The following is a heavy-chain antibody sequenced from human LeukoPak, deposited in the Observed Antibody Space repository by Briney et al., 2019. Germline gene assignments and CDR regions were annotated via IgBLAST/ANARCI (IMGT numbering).Heavy chain of an antibody. CDR2: IYHSGST. Sequence: SETLSLTCTVSGGSISSGNWWSWVRQPPGKGLEWIGEIYHSGSTNYNPSLKSRVTISVDKSKNQFSLKLSSVTAADTAVYYCARARGYSYGKPLDYWGQGTLVTVSS. V-gene: IGHV4-4*02. D-gene: IGHD5-18*01. J-gene: IGHJ4*02. CDR1: GGSISSGNW. CDR3: ARARGYSYGKPLDY.